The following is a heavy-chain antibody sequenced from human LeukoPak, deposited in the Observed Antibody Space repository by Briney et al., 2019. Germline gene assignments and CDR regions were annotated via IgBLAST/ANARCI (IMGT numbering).Heavy chain of an antibody. CDR1: GGSISSYY. D-gene: IGHD3-10*01. J-gene: IGHJ1*01. CDR2: IYYSGST. Sequence: SETLSLTCTVSGGSISSYYWSWIRQPPGKGLERIGYIYYSGSTNYNPSLKSRVTISVDTSKNQFSLKLSSVTAADTAVYYCAAMVRGVIGYFQHWGQGTLVTVSS. V-gene: IGHV4-59*08. CDR3: AAMVRGVIGYFQH.